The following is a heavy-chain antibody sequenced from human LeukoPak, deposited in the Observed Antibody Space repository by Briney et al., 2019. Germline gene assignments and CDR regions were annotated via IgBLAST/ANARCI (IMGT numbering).Heavy chain of an antibody. CDR3: ARSSSSAYYDISGYYYIGVGAFDI. CDR2: IYYSGST. J-gene: IGHJ3*02. D-gene: IGHD3-22*01. Sequence: SETLSLTCTVSGGTISSSSYYWGWIRQPPGKGREWIGSIYYSGSTYYNPSLKSRVTISVDTSKNQFSLKLSSVTAADTAVYYCARSSSSAYYDISGYYYIGVGAFDIWGQGTMVTVSS. V-gene: IGHV4-39*01. CDR1: GGTISSSSYY.